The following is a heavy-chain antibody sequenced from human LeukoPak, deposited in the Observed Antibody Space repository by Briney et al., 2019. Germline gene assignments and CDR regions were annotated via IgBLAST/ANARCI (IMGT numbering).Heavy chain of an antibody. D-gene: IGHD1-26*01. CDR1: GGTFSSYA. J-gene: IGHJ6*02. CDR3: ARGSGSFPYYYYYGMDV. CDR2: IIPILGIA. Sequence: ASVKVSCKASGGTFSSYAISWVRQAPGQGLEWMGRIIPILGIANYAQKLQGRVTITADKSTSTAYMELSSLRSEDTAVYYCARGSGSFPYYYYYGMDVWGQGTTVTVSS. V-gene: IGHV1-69*04.